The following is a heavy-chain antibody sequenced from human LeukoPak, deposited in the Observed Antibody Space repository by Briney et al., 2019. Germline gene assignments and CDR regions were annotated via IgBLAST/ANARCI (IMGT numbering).Heavy chain of an antibody. CDR1: GFTFSGYS. D-gene: IGHD4-17*01. CDR2: ISSSSSYI. J-gene: IGHJ4*02. CDR3: AREFTVTTGFFDY. V-gene: IGHV3-21*01. Sequence: GGSLRLSCAASGFTFSGYSMNWVRQAPGKGLEWVSSISSSSSYIYYADSVKGRFTISRDNAKNSLYLQMNSLRAEDTAVYYCAREFTVTTGFFDYWGQGTLVTVSS.